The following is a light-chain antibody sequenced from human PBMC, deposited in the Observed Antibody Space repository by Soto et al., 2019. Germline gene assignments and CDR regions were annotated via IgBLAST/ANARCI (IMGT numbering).Light chain of an antibody. V-gene: IGKV3D-15*01. Sequence: IVMTQSPATLSGSPGEIVTLSFKASRSVSSNLAWYQQKPGQAPRLLISGASNRATGIPDRFSGSGSGTDFTLTINRLKPEDFAVYYCRQYRNWPRTFGQGTKVDIK. CDR1: RSVSSN. J-gene: IGKJ1*01. CDR3: RQYRNWPRT. CDR2: GAS.